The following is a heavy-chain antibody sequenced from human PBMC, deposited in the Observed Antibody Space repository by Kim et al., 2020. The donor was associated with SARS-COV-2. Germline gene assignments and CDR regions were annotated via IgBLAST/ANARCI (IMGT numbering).Heavy chain of an antibody. J-gene: IGHJ4*02. V-gene: IGHV3-23*03. CDR3: AKRSGASADFAY. D-gene: IGHD5-12*01. Sequence: GGSLRLSCAASGFTFSIYAMSWVRQAPGKGLEWVSVIYSGDSSTYYADSVKGRFTISRDNSKNTLYLQMNSLRAEDTAVYYCAKRSGASADFAYWGPGT. CDR2: IYSGDSST. CDR1: GFTFSIYA.